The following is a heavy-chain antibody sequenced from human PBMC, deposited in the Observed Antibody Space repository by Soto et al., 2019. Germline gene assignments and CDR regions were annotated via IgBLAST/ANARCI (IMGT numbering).Heavy chain of an antibody. J-gene: IGHJ5*02. Sequence: QVQLQETGPGLVKPSQTLSLTCTVSGASLSRGGYYWNWLRQHPRKGLEWIGYIYHSGSTIYNPSLKSRVTISVDTSKNRLSLELSNVTAADTAVYYCARDGAGAYGLGWCDPWCQGILVTVSS. D-gene: IGHD2-21*01. CDR2: IYHSGST. V-gene: IGHV4-31*03. CDR3: ARDGAGAYGLGWCDP. CDR1: GASLSRGGYY.